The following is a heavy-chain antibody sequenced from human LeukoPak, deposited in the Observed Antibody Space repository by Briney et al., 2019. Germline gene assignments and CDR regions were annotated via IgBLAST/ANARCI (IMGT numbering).Heavy chain of an antibody. Sequence: ASVKVSCKVSGYTLTELSMHWVRQAPGKGLEWMGGFDPEDGETIYAQKFQGRVTMTEDTSTDTAYMELSSLRSEDTAVYYCSTQSLPVGGYYYYYGMDVWGQGTTVTVSS. CDR1: GYTLTELS. V-gene: IGHV1-24*01. CDR3: STQSLPVGGYYYYYGMDV. D-gene: IGHD3-10*01. CDR2: FDPEDGET. J-gene: IGHJ6*02.